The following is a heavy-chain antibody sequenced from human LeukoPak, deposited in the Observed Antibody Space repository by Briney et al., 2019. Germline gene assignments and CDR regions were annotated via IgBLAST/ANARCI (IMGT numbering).Heavy chain of an antibody. V-gene: IGHV4-4*02. CDR3: AKGTRRYSYGLDY. J-gene: IGHJ4*02. D-gene: IGHD5-18*01. CDR1: GGSISGSNW. CDR2: IYHSGST. Sequence: PSGTLSLTCAVSGGSISGSNWWSWVRQPPGKGLEWIGEIYHSGSTNYNPSLKSRVTISVDKSKNQFSLKLSSVTAADTAVYYCAKGTRRYSYGLDYWGQGTLVTVSS.